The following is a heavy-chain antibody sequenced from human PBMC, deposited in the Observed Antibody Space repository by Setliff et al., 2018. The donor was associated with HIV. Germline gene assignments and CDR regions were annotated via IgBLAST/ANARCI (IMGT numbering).Heavy chain of an antibody. CDR1: GGTFSSYA. V-gene: IGHV1-18*01. Sequence: ASVKVSCKASGGTFSSYAINWVRQAPGQGLEWMGWISAYSGDTNYAQKVQGRVTLTTDTSTSTAYMELRSLRSDDTAVYYCARGRITMIVVDDAFDIWGQGTMVTVSS. CDR2: ISAYSGDT. J-gene: IGHJ3*02. D-gene: IGHD3-22*01. CDR3: ARGRITMIVVDDAFDI.